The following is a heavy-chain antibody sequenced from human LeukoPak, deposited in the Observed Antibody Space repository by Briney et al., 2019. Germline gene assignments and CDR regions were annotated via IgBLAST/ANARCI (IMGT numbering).Heavy chain of an antibody. CDR3: ARAHDGSGYYLVY. D-gene: IGHD3-22*01. Sequence: GGSLSLSYAPSGFTFSSYWMHWARQAPGEGLVWVSRINRDGSSTSYADSVKGRFTISRDNATNTLYLQINSLRAEDTAVYYCARAHDGSGYYLVYWGQGTLVTVSS. V-gene: IGHV3-74*01. J-gene: IGHJ4*02. CDR1: GFTFSSYW. CDR2: INRDGSST.